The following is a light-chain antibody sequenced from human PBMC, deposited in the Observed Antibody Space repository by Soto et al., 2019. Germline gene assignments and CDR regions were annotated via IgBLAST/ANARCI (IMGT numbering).Light chain of an antibody. CDR1: QSVLYSSNNKNY. V-gene: IGKV4-1*01. Sequence: DIVMTQSPDSLAVSLGERATINCKSSQSVLYSSNNKNYFAWYQQKPGQPPQLLIYWASIRESGVPDRFSGSGSGTDFTLTISSLQAEDVAVYYCQQYYSSPPTFGQGTKVEIK. CDR3: QQYYSSPPT. J-gene: IGKJ1*01. CDR2: WAS.